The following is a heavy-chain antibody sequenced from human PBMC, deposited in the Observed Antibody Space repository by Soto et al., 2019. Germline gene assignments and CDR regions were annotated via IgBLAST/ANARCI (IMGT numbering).Heavy chain of an antibody. V-gene: IGHV3-21*01. Sequence: GGSLRLSCAVSGFIFSRYSMNWVRQAPGKGLEWVSSIGTSGSYIYDTDSVKGRFTISRDNTKDSLYLQMNSLRAEDTAIYYCARGSAFIVLDYWGQGTPVTGSS. CDR3: ARGSAFIVLDY. J-gene: IGHJ4*02. D-gene: IGHD1-26*01. CDR2: IGTSGSYI. CDR1: GFIFSRYS.